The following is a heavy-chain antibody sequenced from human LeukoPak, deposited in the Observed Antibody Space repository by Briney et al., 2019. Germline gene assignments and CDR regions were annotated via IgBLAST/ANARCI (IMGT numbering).Heavy chain of an antibody. V-gene: IGHV1-46*01. J-gene: IGHJ5*02. D-gene: IGHD3-22*01. CDR3: ARDGTYYYDSSGPKGWFDP. CDR2: INPSGGST. CDR1: GYTFTSYY. Sequence: ASVKVSCKASGYTFTSYYMHWVRQAPGRGLEWMGIINPSGGSTSYAQKFQGGVTMTRDTSTSTVYMELSSLRSEDTAVYYCARDGTYYYDSSGPKGWFDPWGQGTLVTVSS.